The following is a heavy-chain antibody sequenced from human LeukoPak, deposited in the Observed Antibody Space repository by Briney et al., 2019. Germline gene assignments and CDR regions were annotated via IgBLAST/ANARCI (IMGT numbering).Heavy chain of an antibody. CDR2: IITIFGTA. V-gene: IGHV1-69*15. CDR1: GGTFSSYA. D-gene: IGHD4-23*01. Sequence: ASVKVSCMASGGTFSSYAISWVRQAPGQGLEWMGRIITIFGTANYAQKFQGRVTITADESTSTAYMELSSLISEDTAVYYCARAYGGNFHFDHWGQGPLVTVSS. CDR3: ARAYGGNFHFDH. J-gene: IGHJ4*02.